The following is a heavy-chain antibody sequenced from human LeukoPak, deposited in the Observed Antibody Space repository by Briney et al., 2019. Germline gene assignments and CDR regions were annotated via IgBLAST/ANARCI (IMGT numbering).Heavy chain of an antibody. J-gene: IGHJ6*03. V-gene: IGHV1-18*01. CDR3: ARLTSQWLAFYYYYYMDV. Sequence: GASVKVSCKASGYTFTSYGISWVRQAPGQGLEWMGWISAYNGNTNYAQKLQGRVTMTTDTSTSTAYMELRSLRSDDTAVYYCARLTSQWLAFYYYYYMDVWGKGTTVTVSS. CDR2: ISAYNGNT. CDR1: GYTFTSYG. D-gene: IGHD6-19*01.